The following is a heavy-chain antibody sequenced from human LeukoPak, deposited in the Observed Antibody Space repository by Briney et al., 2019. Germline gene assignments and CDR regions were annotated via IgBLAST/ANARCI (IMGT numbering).Heavy chain of an antibody. J-gene: IGHJ6*03. V-gene: IGHV3-7*01. Sequence: GGSLRLSCAASGFAFSSYWMSWVRQAPGKGLGWVANIKQDGSATYSMDSVKGRFTISRDNAKNSLYLQMSSLRAEDTAVYYCAGIAVTLGNYYYYYMDVWGKGTTVTVSS. CDR3: AGIAVTLGNYYYYYMDV. D-gene: IGHD6-19*01. CDR2: IKQDGSAT. CDR1: GFAFSSYW.